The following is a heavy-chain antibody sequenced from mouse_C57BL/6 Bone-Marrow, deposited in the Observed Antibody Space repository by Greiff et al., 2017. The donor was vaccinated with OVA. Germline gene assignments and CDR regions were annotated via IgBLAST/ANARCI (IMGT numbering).Heavy chain of an antibody. V-gene: IGHV1-55*01. CDR1: GYTFTSYW. J-gene: IGHJ2*01. Sequence: VQLQQPGAELVKPGASVKMSCKASGYTFTSYWITWVKQRPGQGLEWIGDIYPGSGSTNYNEKFKSKATLTVDTSSSTAYMQHSSLTSEDSAVYYCARERFITTIVALYYFDYWGQGTTLTVSS. CDR2: IYPGSGST. D-gene: IGHD1-1*01. CDR3: ARERFITTIVALYYFDY.